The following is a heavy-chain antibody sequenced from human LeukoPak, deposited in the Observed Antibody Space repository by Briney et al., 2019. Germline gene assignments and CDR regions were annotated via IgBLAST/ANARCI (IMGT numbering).Heavy chain of an antibody. Sequence: SETLSLTCAVYGESFSGYFWNWIRQPPGKGLEWIGEINDSGSTNYNPSLKSRLTMSVDTSKNQFSLKLSSVTAADTAVYYCAREVVPHHGAFDIWGQGTMVTVSS. D-gene: IGHD2-15*01. J-gene: IGHJ3*02. CDR2: INDSGST. CDR1: GESFSGYF. V-gene: IGHV4-34*10. CDR3: AREVVPHHGAFDI.